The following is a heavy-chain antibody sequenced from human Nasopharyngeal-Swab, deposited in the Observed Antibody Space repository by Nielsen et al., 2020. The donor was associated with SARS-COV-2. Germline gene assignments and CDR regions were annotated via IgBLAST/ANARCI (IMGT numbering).Heavy chain of an antibody. CDR1: GYTFTNYA. CDR2: INAGSGDT. Sequence: ASVKVSCKASGYTFTNYAVYWVRQAPGQCLEWMGWINAGSGDTRYSRKFQDRVTITRDTSASTAYMELSGLRSEDTATYYCASGYYDFWSGHVVGFYDMEVWGQGTTVTVSS. D-gene: IGHD3-3*01. CDR3: ASGYYDFWSGHVVGFYDMEV. V-gene: IGHV1-3*01. J-gene: IGHJ6*02.